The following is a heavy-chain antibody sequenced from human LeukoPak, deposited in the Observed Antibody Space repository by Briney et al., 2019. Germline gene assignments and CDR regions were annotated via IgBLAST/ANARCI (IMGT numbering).Heavy chain of an antibody. CDR1: GYTFTSYY. CDR3: ARGLHDYGDYEGYYFDY. CDR2: INPSGGST. D-gene: IGHD4-17*01. J-gene: IGHJ4*02. Sequence: GASVTVSCKASGYTFTSYYMHWVRQAPGQGLEWMGIINPSGGSTSYAQNFQGRVTVTRDTSTSTVYMELSSLRSEDTAVYYCARGLHDYGDYEGYYFDYWGQGTLVTVSS. V-gene: IGHV1-46*01.